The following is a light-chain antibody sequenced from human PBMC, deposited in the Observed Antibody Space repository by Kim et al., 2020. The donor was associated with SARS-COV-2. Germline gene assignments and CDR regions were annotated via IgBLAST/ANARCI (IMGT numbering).Light chain of an antibody. CDR1: QGLSNY. CDR3: QKSDAAPWT. J-gene: IGKJ1*01. CDR2: AAS. Sequence: ASVGDSVTITIRASQGLSNYLAWDQQKPGGVPNLLIYAASTLQSGVPSRFSGSGSGTDFTLTISGLQPEDVATYYCQKSDAAPWTFGQGTKVDIK. V-gene: IGKV1-27*01.